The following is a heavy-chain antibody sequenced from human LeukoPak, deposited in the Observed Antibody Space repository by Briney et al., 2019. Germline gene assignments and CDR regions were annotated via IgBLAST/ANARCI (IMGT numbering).Heavy chain of an antibody. CDR2: IYYFATT. Sequence: SETLSLTCTISGGSIIYSSYYWGWIRQPPGKGLELMGNIYYFATTLHNPSLKSRVTMSVDTSKNQFSLKLSAVTAADRAVYYCARDAHAWYGQYYFDFWGQGALVTVSS. V-gene: IGHV4-39*07. CDR1: GGSIIYSSYY. J-gene: IGHJ4*02. CDR3: ARDAHAWYGQYYFDF. D-gene: IGHD6-13*01.